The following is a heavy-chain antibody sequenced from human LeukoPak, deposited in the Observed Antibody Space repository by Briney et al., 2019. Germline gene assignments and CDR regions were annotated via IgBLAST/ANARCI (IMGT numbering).Heavy chain of an antibody. Sequence: SETLSLTCTVSGVSISTYYWSWIRQPPGKGLEWMGYIYYSGNTNYNPSLKSRVTISIDTSKNQFSLRLNSVTAADTAVYYCASYRGYSYGYFFNYWGQGTLVTVSS. J-gene: IGHJ4*02. D-gene: IGHD5-18*01. CDR1: GVSISTYY. V-gene: IGHV4-59*01. CDR3: ASYRGYSYGYFFNY. CDR2: IYYSGNT.